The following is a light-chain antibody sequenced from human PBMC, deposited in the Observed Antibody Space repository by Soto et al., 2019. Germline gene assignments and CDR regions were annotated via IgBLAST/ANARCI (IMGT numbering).Light chain of an antibody. V-gene: IGKV1-5*01. Sequence: DIHMTHSPSTLSSSLVDRGTITCRASQSISDRLAWYQRKPGKAPKLLIFDASSLESGVPSRFSGSGSGTEFTLTISSLQPDDFATYYCQHYSTVWAFGQGTKVDIK. CDR1: QSISDR. CDR3: QHYSTVWA. J-gene: IGKJ1*01. CDR2: DAS.